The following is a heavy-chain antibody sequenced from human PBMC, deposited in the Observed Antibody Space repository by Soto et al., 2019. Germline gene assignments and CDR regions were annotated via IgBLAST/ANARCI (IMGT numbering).Heavy chain of an antibody. V-gene: IGHV1-18*01. D-gene: IGHD1-26*01. Sequence: QVQLVQSGAEMKRPGASVRVSCKASGYTFKTYGINWVRQAPGRGLEWMGWVSTHTGNTHHAQNFQGRVSMTTDESASTSSVEMKSLRSDDTAIYYCARDLDVVPVGIVGYWGPGTVVTVSS. J-gene: IGHJ4*02. CDR2: VSTHTGNT. CDR1: GYTFKTYG. CDR3: ARDLDVVPVGIVGY.